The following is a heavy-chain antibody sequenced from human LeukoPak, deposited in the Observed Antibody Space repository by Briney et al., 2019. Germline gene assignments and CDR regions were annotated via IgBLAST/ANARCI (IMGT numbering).Heavy chain of an antibody. D-gene: IGHD6-6*01. CDR2: IIPIFGTA. V-gene: IGHV1-69*01. CDR1: GGTFSSYA. CDR3: ARGPIAARPSEGFDY. J-gene: IGHJ4*02. Sequence: EASVKVSCTASGGTFSSYAISWVRQAPGQGLEWMGGIIPIFGTANYAQKFQGRVTITADESTSTAYMELSSLRSDDTAVYYCARGPIAARPSEGFDYWGQGTLVTVSS.